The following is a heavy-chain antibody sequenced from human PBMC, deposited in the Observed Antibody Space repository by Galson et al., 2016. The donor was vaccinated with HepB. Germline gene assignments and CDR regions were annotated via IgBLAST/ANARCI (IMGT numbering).Heavy chain of an antibody. D-gene: IGHD3-10*01. CDR1: GGSISNSGSY. J-gene: IGHJ4*02. CDR3: ARSITMVRGVPYFDY. V-gene: IGHV4-39*01. Sequence: SETLSLTCTVSGGSISNSGSYWGWIRQPPGTGLEWIGIIYYSGSTFYNPSLKSRVTISVDTSKNQISLKLSSVTAADTAVYYCARSITMVRGVPYFDYWGQGTLVTVSS. CDR2: IYYSGST.